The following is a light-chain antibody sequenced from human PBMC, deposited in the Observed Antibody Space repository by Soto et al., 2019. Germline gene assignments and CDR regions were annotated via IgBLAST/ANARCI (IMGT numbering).Light chain of an antibody. Sequence: DIQMTQYPSTLSASVGDRGTITCRASQSTSSYLEWYQQKGGKAPKLLXYEASRLESGVPSRIRGSGSGTEFTLTISSLQPDDFAPYYCQQYTSYPWTFGQGTKVDIK. V-gene: IGKV1-5*03. CDR2: EAS. CDR3: QQYTSYPWT. J-gene: IGKJ1*01. CDR1: QSTSSY.